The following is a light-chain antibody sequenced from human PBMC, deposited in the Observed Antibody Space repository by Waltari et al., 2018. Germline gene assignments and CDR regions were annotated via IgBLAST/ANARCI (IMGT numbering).Light chain of an antibody. V-gene: IGKV1-39*01. J-gene: IGKJ2*01. Sequence: DIQMTQSPSSLSASVGDSVTITCRTSQSIRNYLNWYQQIPGKATKLLIYAASSLQSGVPSRFSGGGSGTDFTLTISSLQPEDFATYYCQQSYSTPYTFGQGTKLEIK. CDR1: QSIRNY. CDR3: QQSYSTPYT. CDR2: AAS.